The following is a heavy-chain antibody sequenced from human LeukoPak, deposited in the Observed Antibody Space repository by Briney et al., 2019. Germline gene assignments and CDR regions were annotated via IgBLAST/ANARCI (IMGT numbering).Heavy chain of an antibody. CDR2: ISGNGVST. V-gene: IGHV3-23*01. Sequence: GGSLRLSCAASGFTFSNYGMSWVRQAPGKGLEWVSVISGNGVSTNYADSVKGRFTISRDNSKNTVFLQMNSLRAEDTAIYYCATLKDKWLQSPGTDYWGQGTLVTVSS. CDR3: ATLKDKWLQSPGTDY. D-gene: IGHD5-24*01. J-gene: IGHJ4*02. CDR1: GFTFSNYG.